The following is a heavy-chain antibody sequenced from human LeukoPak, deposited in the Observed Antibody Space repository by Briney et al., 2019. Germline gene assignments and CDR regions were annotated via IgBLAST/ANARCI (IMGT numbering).Heavy chain of an antibody. CDR3: AKEDYSSSWYALDY. J-gene: IGHJ4*02. CDR2: VSYTRIAT. CDR1: GFTFSSFA. D-gene: IGHD6-13*01. Sequence: PGGSLRLSCAASGFTFSSFALSWVRQAPGKGLEWVSGVSYTRIATYYADSVKGRFTISRDNSKNSLYLQMNSLRTEDTALYYCAKEDYSSSWYALDYWGQGTLVTVSS. V-gene: IGHV3-23*05.